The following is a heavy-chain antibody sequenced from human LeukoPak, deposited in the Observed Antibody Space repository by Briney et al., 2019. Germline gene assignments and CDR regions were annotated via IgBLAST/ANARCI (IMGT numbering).Heavy chain of an antibody. CDR3: ARLSGDGYNYFDY. CDR2: IYPGDSDT. V-gene: IGHV5-51*01. Sequence: GESLKISCKGSGYSFTNYWIGWVRQMPGKGLEWMGFIYPGDSDTRYSPSFQGQVTISADRSISTAYLQWSSLKASDTAIYYCARLSGDGYNYFDYWGQGTLVTVSS. J-gene: IGHJ4*02. CDR1: GYSFTNYW. D-gene: IGHD5-24*01.